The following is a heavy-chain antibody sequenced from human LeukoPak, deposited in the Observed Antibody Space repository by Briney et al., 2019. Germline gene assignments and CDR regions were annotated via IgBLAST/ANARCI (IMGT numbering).Heavy chain of an antibody. J-gene: IGHJ4*02. CDR3: ARDSL. Sequence: NPSETLPLTCTVSGGSISSSSYYWGWIRQPPGKGLEWIGSIYYSGSTYYNPSLKSRVTISVDTSKNQFSLKLSSVTAADTAVYYCARDSLWGQGTLVTVSS. CDR1: GGSISSSSYY. CDR2: IYYSGST. V-gene: IGHV4-39*07.